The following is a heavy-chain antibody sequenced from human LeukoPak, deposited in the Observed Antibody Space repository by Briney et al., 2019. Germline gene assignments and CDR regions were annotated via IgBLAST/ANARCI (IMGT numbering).Heavy chain of an antibody. Sequence: SETLSLTCTVSGGSVNRGSYYWSWIRQPPGKGLGWIGYVYHSGSTNFNPSLKSRVTISMDTSKNQFSLKLSSVTAADSAVYYCARSDYSGSGTYTEFDAFDIWGLGPMVTVSS. J-gene: IGHJ3*02. D-gene: IGHD3-10*01. CDR1: GGSVNRGSYY. V-gene: IGHV4-61*01. CDR2: VYHSGST. CDR3: ARSDYSGSGTYTEFDAFDI.